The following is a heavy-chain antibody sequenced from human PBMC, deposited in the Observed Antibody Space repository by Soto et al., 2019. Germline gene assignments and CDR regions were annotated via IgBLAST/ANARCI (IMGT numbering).Heavy chain of an antibody. CDR2: ISYDGSNK. J-gene: IGHJ4*02. Sequence: GGSLRLSCAASGFTFSSYAMHWVRQAPGKGLEWVAVISYDGSNKYYADSVKGRFTISRDNSKNTLYLQMNSLRAEDTAVYYCAREFRPSPHTNHWDYWGQGTLVTVSS. D-gene: IGHD1-1*01. CDR3: AREFRPSPHTNHWDY. CDR1: GFTFSSYA. V-gene: IGHV3-30-3*01.